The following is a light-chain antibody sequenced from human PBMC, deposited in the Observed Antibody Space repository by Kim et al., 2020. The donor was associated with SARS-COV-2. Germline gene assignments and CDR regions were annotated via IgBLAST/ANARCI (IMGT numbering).Light chain of an antibody. J-gene: IGKJ4*01. CDR2: DAS. V-gene: IGKV1-5*01. CDR1: QSISSW. CDR3: QQYNSYPLT. Sequence: ASVGDRVTITCRASQSISSWLAWYQQKPGKAPKLLIYDASSVESGVPSRFSGSGSGTEFTLTISSLQPDDFATYYCQQYNSYPLTFGGGTKVDIK.